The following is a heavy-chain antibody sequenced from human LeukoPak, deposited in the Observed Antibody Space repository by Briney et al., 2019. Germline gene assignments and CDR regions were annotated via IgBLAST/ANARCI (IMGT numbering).Heavy chain of an antibody. J-gene: IGHJ6*03. D-gene: IGHD5-18*01. CDR3: ARVGLLGYSYGYYMDV. CDR1: GFTFSSYS. V-gene: IGHV3-21*01. Sequence: GGSLRLSCAASGFTFSSYSMNWVRQAPGKGLEWVSSITSSSSYIYYADSVKGRFTISRDNAKNSLYLQMNSLRAEDTAVYYCARVGLLGYSYGYYMDVSGKGTTVTVSS. CDR2: ITSSSSYI.